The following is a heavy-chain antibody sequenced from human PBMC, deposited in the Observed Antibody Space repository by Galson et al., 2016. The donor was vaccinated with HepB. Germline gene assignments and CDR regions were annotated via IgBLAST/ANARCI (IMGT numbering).Heavy chain of an antibody. Sequence: TLSLTCTVSGGSISSGGYYWSWIRQHPGKDLEWIGYIYYSGSTYYNPSLKSRVSISVVTSTNHFPLKLSSVTAADTAVYYCARERLTYFDSSGYFDYWGQGTPVTVSS. D-gene: IGHD3-22*01. CDR1: GGSISSGGYY. CDR3: ARERLTYFDSSGYFDY. J-gene: IGHJ4*02. V-gene: IGHV4-31*03. CDR2: IYYSGST.